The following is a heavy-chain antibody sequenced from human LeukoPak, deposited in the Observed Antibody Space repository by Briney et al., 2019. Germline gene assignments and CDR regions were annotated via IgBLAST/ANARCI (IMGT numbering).Heavy chain of an antibody. J-gene: IGHJ4*02. D-gene: IGHD4-23*01. CDR3: AKGRGNKSPESRYFDY. CDR2: ISSSSSYI. V-gene: IGHV3-21*04. Sequence: GGSLRLSCAASGFTFSSYSMNWVRQAPGKGLEWVSSISSSSSYIYYADSVKGRFTISRDNSKNTLYLQMNSLRAEDTAVYYCAKGRGNKSPESRYFDYWGQGTLVTVSS. CDR1: GFTFSSYS.